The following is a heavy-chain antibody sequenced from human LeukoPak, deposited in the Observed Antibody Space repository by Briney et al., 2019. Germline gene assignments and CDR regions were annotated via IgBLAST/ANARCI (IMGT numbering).Heavy chain of an antibody. J-gene: IGHJ5*02. D-gene: IGHD6-19*01. CDR2: IYYSGST. Sequence: PWETLSLTCTVSGGSISSHYWSWIRQPPGKGLDWSGYIYYSGSTNYNPSLKSRVTISVDTSKNQFSLKLSSVTAADTAVYYCARVRLGFDPWDQGSLVTVSS. CDR1: GGSISSHY. V-gene: IGHV4-59*11. CDR3: ARVRLGFDP.